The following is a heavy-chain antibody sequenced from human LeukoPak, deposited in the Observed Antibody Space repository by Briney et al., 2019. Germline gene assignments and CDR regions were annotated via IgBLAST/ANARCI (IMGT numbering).Heavy chain of an antibody. CDR3: ASEGAAGTFGY. V-gene: IGHV4-4*02. Sequence: SETLSLTCAVSGGSISSSNWWSWVRQPPGKGLEWIGEIYHSGSTNYNPSLKSRVTISVDRSKNQFSLKLSSVTAADTAVYYCASEGAAGTFGYWGQGTLVTVSS. D-gene: IGHD6-13*01. CDR1: GGSISSSNW. CDR2: IYHSGST. J-gene: IGHJ4*02.